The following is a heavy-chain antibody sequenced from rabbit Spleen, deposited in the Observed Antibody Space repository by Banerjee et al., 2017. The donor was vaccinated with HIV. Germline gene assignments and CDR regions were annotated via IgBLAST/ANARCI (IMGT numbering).Heavy chain of an antibody. J-gene: IGHJ4*01. CDR3: ARNFDL. Sequence: QEQLVEYGGDLVQPEGTLTLTCKASGLDFSSSYWICWVRQAPGKGLEWVGCIYTGNGKNSFASWVNGRFTISKTSTTTVTLQMTSLTAADTATYFCARNFDLWGPGTLVTVS. CDR1: GLDFSSSYW. CDR2: IYTGNGKN. V-gene: IGHV1S45*01.